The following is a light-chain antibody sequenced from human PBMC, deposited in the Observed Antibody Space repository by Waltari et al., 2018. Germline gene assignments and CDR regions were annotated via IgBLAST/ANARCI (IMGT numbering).Light chain of an antibody. CDR3: QQYNTNSPWT. V-gene: IGKV1-5*03. Sequence: DIQMTQSPSTLSASVGDRVNITCRASQSISSWLAWYQQKPGKAPKLLIYKASTLGRGIPSRFSGSGSGTEFTLTISSLQPDDFATYYCQQYNTNSPWTFGQGTKVEIK. CDR2: KAS. CDR1: QSISSW. J-gene: IGKJ1*01.